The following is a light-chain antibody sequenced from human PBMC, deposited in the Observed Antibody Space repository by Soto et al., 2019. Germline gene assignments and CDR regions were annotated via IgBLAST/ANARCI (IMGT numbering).Light chain of an antibody. Sequence: QSALTQPASVSGSPGQSITISCTGTSSDVGAYNYVSWYQQHPGKAPKLMIYEVSNRPLGVSDRFSGSRSGNTASLTISGLQAEDESDYYCISYTSSSTWVFGGGTKLTVL. CDR3: ISYTSSSTWV. V-gene: IGLV2-14*01. CDR1: SSDVGAYNY. CDR2: EVS. J-gene: IGLJ3*02.